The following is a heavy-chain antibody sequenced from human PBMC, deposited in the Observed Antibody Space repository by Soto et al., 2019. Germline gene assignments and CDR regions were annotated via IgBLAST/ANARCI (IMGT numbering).Heavy chain of an antibody. CDR1: GGTFSSYA. V-gene: IGHV1-69*13. D-gene: IGHD5-18*01. CDR2: IIPIFGTA. J-gene: IGHJ6*02. CDR3: ASERGDTAMVRSYYYGMDV. Sequence: ASVKVSCKASGGTFSSYAISWVRQAPGQGLEWMGGIIPIFGTANYAQKFQGRVTITADESTSTAYMELSSLRSEDTAVYYCASERGDTAMVRSYYYGMDVWGQGTTVTVSS.